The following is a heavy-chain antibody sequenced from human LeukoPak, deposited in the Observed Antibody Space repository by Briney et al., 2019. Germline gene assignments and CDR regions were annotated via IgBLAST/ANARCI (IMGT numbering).Heavy chain of an antibody. J-gene: IGHJ4*02. CDR2: IRYDGSNK. CDR1: AFTFSRYG. Sequence: GGSLRLSCAASAFTFSRYGMHWVRQAPGKGLEWVAFIRYDGSNKYYADSVKGRFTISRDNSRNTLYMQMNSLRAEDTAVYYCAKVIWPTLTIPGLTLFDCWGGGTLPTV. V-gene: IGHV3-30*02. D-gene: IGHD4-17*01. CDR3: AKVIWPTLTIPGLTLFDC.